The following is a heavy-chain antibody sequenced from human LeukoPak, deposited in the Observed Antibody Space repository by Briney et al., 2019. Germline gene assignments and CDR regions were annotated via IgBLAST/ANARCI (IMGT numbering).Heavy chain of an antibody. D-gene: IGHD1-26*01. CDR2: INHSGST. Sequence: MSSETLSLTCAVYGGSFSGYYWSWIRQPPGKGLEWIGEINHSGSTNYNPSLKSRVTISVDTSKNQFSLKLSSVTAADTAVYYCARVQGGATTYWGQGTLVTVSS. CDR3: ARVQGGATTY. CDR1: GGSFSGYY. V-gene: IGHV4-34*01. J-gene: IGHJ4*02.